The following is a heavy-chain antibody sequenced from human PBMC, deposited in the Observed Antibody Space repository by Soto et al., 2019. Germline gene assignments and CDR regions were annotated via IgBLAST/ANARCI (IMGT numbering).Heavy chain of an antibody. CDR1: RFTFSTYE. CDR2: ISTSGSTV. J-gene: IGHJ4*02. D-gene: IGHD2-2*01. V-gene: IGHV3-48*03. Sequence: SLRLSCAASRFTFSTYEMNWVRQAPGKGLEWVSYISTSGSTVYYADSVKGRFTISRDNTRNSLYLQMNSLRDEDTALYYCVRYCSTTLCNGVATRTFDYWGPGTLVTVSS. CDR3: VRYCSTTLCNGVATRTFDY.